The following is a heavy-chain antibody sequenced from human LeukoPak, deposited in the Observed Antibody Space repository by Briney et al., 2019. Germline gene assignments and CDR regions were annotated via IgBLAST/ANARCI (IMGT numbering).Heavy chain of an antibody. D-gene: IGHD3-3*01. CDR1: GGSISSGGYY. CDR2: IYYSGST. CDR3: ARGFRITIFGVAAYNWFDP. J-gene: IGHJ5*02. V-gene: IGHV4-31*03. Sequence: PSETLSLTCTVSGGSISSGGYYWSWIRQHPGKGLEWIGYIYYSGSTYYNPSLKSRVTISVDTSKNQFSLELSSVTAADTAVYYCARGFRITIFGVAAYNWFDPWGQGTLVTVSS.